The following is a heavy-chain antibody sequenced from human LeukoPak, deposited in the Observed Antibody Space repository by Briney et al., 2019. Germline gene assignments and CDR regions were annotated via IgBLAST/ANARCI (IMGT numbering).Heavy chain of an antibody. J-gene: IGHJ3*02. D-gene: IGHD2-15*01. CDR1: GFTFSSYG. CDR2: ISYDGSNK. Sequence: GGSLRLSCAASGFTFSSYGMHWVRQAPGKGLEWVAVISYDGSNKYYADSVKGRFTISRDNSKSTLYLQMNSLRAEDTAVYYCAKDGGCSGGSCYTLLWAFDIWGQGTMVTVSS. CDR3: AKDGGCSGGSCYTLLWAFDI. V-gene: IGHV3-30*18.